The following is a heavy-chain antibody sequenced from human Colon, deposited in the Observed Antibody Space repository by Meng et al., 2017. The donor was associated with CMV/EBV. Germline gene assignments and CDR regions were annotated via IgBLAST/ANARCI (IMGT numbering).Heavy chain of an antibody. J-gene: IGHJ4*02. CDR3: ARGGWGDGYNFGLDY. CDR2: IYYSGST. V-gene: IGHV4-59*01. Sequence: SETLSLTCTVSGGSISSYYWSWIRQPPGKGLEWIGYIYYSGSTNYNPSLKSRVTISVDTFKNQFSLKLSSVTAADTAVYYCARGGWGDGYNFGLDYWGQGTLVTVSS. CDR1: GGSISSYY. D-gene: IGHD5-24*01.